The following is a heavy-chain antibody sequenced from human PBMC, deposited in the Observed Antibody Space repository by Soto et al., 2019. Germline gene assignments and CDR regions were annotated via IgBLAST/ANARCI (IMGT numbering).Heavy chain of an antibody. CDR3: GRGGGSLDY. CDR1: GGSISSYY. Sequence: QVQLQESGPGLVKPSETLSLTCTVSGGSISSYYWSWIRQPLGKGLEWIGYIYYSGSTNYNPSLMITDTISVNTTKIQLSVMSSSVSAADAAVYYCGRGGGSLDYWGQGTLVTVSS. J-gene: IGHJ4*02. D-gene: IGHD1-26*01. CDR2: IYYSGST. V-gene: IGHV4-59*08.